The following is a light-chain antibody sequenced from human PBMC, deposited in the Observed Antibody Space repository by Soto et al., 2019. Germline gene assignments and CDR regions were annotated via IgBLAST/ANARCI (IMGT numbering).Light chain of an antibody. Sequence: QSVLTQPRSVSGSPGQSVTISCTGTSSDVGGYNYVSWYQQHPGKAPKLMIYDVSKRPSGVPDRFSGSKSGNTASLTISGLQAEDEGDYYCCSYAGSYTPVVFGGGTKLTVL. CDR3: CSYAGSYTPVV. V-gene: IGLV2-11*01. CDR2: DVS. CDR1: SSDVGGYNY. J-gene: IGLJ2*01.